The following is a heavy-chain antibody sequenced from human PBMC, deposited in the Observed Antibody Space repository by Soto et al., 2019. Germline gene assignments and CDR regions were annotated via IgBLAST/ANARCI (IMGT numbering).Heavy chain of an antibody. CDR2: ISGSGGNT. Sequence: GGSLRLSCAASGFTFSSYAMSWVRQAPGKGLEWVSGISGSGGNTYYADSVKGRFTISRDNSKNTLYLQMNSLRAEDTAIYYCAKDSLWNQYFFDYWGQGTLVTVSS. CDR1: GFTFSSYA. D-gene: IGHD1-1*01. V-gene: IGHV3-23*01. J-gene: IGHJ4*02. CDR3: AKDSLWNQYFFDY.